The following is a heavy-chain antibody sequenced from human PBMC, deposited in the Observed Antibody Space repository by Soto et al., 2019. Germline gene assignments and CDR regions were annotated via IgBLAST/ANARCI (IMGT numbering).Heavy chain of an antibody. CDR3: ARHLIRYSGRYYGMDV. V-gene: IGHV5-51*01. J-gene: IGHJ6*04. CDR2: IYPGDSDT. Sequence: EVQLVQSGAEVKKPGESLKISCKGSGYSFTSYWIGWVRQMPGKGLEWMGIIYPGDSDTRYSPSFQGQVTISADKSISTAYLQWSSLKASDPALYYCARHLIRYSGRYYGMDVWGEGTTVTVSS. CDR1: GYSFTSYW. D-gene: IGHD1-26*01.